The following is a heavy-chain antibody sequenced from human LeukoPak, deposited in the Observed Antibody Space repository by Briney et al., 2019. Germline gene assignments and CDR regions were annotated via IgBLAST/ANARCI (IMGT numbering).Heavy chain of an antibody. Sequence: GGSLRLSCAASGFTFSSYGMHWVRQATGKGLEWVAVIWYDGTNKYYAEFVKGRFTISRDNSKNTLYLQMSSLRAEDTAVYYCANGGSSGHLDYWGQGTLVTVSS. CDR1: GFTFSSYG. CDR2: IWYDGTNK. CDR3: ANGGSSGHLDY. V-gene: IGHV3-33*06. J-gene: IGHJ4*02. D-gene: IGHD5-12*01.